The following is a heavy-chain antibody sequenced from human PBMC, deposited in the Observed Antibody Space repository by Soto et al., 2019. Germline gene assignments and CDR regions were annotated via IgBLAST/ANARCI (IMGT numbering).Heavy chain of an antibody. V-gene: IGHV3-15*07. CDR1: GFTFSNAW. CDR3: TTKLPLSSQTDPNAFDI. J-gene: IGHJ3*02. CDR2: IKSKTDGGTT. D-gene: IGHD1-7*01. Sequence: PGGSLRLSCAASGFTFSNAWMNWVRQAPGKGLEWVGRIKSKTDGGTTDYAAPVKGRFTISRDDSKNTLYLQMNSLKTEDTAVYYCTTKLPLSSQTDPNAFDIWGQGTMVTVS.